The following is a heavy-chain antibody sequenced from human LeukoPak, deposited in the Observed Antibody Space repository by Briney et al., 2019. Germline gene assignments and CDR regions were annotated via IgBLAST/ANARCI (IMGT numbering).Heavy chain of an antibody. CDR2: ISPTGSTT. V-gene: IGHV3-74*01. Sequence: GGSLRLSCAAPGFSFSGHWMHWARHLPGKGLVWVSRISPTGSTTSYADSVKGRFTVSRDNAKNTLYLQVNNLRAEDTAVYYCARGPSSNWSGLDFWGQGTLLTVSS. J-gene: IGHJ4*02. D-gene: IGHD6-13*01. CDR1: GFSFSGHW. CDR3: ARGPSSNWSGLDF.